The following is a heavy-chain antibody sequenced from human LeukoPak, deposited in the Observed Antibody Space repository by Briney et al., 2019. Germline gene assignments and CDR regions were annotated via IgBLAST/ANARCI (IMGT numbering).Heavy chain of an antibody. Sequence: SSETLSLTCTVSGGSVNSGGYYWTWIRQHPGKGLEWIGYIDDSGSTFSNPTLKSRVTISVDTSKNQFSLKLRSVTAADTGVYYCAREGDYYDSSGYSWGHGSLVIVSP. D-gene: IGHD3-22*01. CDR3: AREGDYYDSSGYS. CDR1: GGSVNSGGYY. CDR2: IDDSGST. V-gene: IGHV4-31*03. J-gene: IGHJ5*01.